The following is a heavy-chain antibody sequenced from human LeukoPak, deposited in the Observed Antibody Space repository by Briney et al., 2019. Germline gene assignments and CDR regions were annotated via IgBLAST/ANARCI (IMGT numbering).Heavy chain of an antibody. CDR1: GFTFSSYA. V-gene: IGHV3-23*01. CDR2: ISGSGDNT. CDR3: ARGPIMIMFGGVIGD. D-gene: IGHD3-16*01. Sequence: PGGSLRLSCEVSGFTFSSYALSWVRQAPGKGLEWVSAISGSGDNTYYADSVKGRFTISRDNSRNTLYLQMNSLRAEDTAVYYCARGPIMIMFGGVIGDWGQGTLVTVSS. J-gene: IGHJ4*02.